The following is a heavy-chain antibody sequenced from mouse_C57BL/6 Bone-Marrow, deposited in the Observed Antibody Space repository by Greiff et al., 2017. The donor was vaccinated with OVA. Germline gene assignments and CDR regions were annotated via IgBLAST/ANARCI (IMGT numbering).Heavy chain of an antibody. CDR2: IDPENGDT. J-gene: IGHJ4*01. D-gene: IGHD2-12*01. Sequence: VQLQQSGAELVRPGASVKLSCTASGFNIKDYYMHLVKQRPEQGLEWIGWIDPENGDTEYASKFQGKATITTDASSNTAYLQLSSLTSEDTAVCYCTSLRRDYAMDYWGQGTSVTVSS. V-gene: IGHV14-4*01. CDR3: TSLRRDYAMDY. CDR1: GFNIKDYY.